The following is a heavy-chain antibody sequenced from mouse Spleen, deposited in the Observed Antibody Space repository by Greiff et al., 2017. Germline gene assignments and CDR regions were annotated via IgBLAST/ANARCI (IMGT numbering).Heavy chain of an antibody. CDR2: INPYNGGT. D-gene: IGHD2-1*01. CDR3: ERWGEGNYRFDY. V-gene: IGHV1-19*01. Sequence: VQLKESGPVLVKPGASVKMSCKASGYTFTDYYMNWVKQSHGKSLEWIGVINPYNGGTSYNQKFKGKATLTVDKSSSTAYMELNSLTSEDSAVYYCERWGEGNYRFDYWGQGTTLTVSS. J-gene: IGHJ2*01. CDR1: GYTFTDYY.